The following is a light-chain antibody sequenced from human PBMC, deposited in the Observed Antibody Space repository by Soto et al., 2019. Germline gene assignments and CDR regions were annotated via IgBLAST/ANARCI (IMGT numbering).Light chain of an antibody. CDR3: CSYAGSSTGV. CDR1: SSDVGNYNL. J-gene: IGLJ3*02. V-gene: IGLV2-23*01. CDR2: EGS. Sequence: QSALTQPASVSGSPGQSITISCTGTSSDVGNYNLVSWYQQHPGKAPKLMIYEGSKRPSGVSNRFSGSKSGNTGSLTISGLQAEDEADYHCCSYAGSSTGVFGGGTKLTVL.